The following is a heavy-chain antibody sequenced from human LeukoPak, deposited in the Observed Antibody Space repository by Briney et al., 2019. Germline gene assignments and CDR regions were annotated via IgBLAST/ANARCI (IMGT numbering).Heavy chain of an antibody. CDR3: AELGITMIGGV. Sequence: GGSLRLSCAASGFTFSSYSMNWVRQAPGKGLEWVANIKQDGSEENYVDSVRGRFTISRDNARNSLYLQMNSLRAEDTAVYYCAELGITMIGGVWGKGTTVTISS. CDR1: GFTFSSYS. D-gene: IGHD3-10*02. J-gene: IGHJ6*04. CDR2: IKQDGSEE. V-gene: IGHV3-7*01.